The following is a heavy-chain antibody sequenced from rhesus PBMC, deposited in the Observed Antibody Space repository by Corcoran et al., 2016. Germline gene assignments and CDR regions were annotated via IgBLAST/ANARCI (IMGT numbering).Heavy chain of an antibody. J-gene: IGHJ4*01. CDR2: VYVPHALP. D-gene: IGHD1-44*01. CDR1: GDSITDTDY. CDR3: VRATGTTSSYYFDS. V-gene: IGHV4-143*01. Sequence: QVQLQGSGPGLVKPSETLSVTCTVSGDSITDTDYWNFIRQAPGRGLARVGRVYVPHALPVYNPSLSSRVTISSDPSSSQFSLTLTSVTAADTAIYCCVRATGTTSSYYFDSWGQGVLVTVSS.